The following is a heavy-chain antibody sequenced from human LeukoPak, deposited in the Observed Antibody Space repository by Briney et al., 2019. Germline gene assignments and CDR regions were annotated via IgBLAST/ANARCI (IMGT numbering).Heavy chain of an antibody. CDR2: ISYDGSNK. CDR1: GFTFSSYA. CDR3: ARDKVRYGPYYYYGMDV. J-gene: IGHJ6*02. D-gene: IGHD1-1*01. V-gene: IGHV3-30-3*01. Sequence: GGSLRLSCAASGFTFSSYAMHWVRQAPGKGLEWVAVISYDGSNKYYADSVKGRFTISRDNPKNTLYLQMNSLRAEDTAVYYCARDKVRYGPYYYYGMDVWGQGTTVTVSS.